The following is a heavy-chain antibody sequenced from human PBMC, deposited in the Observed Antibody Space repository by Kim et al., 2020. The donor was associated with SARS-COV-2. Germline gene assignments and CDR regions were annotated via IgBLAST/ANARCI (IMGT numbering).Heavy chain of an antibody. CDR1: GFTFSSYG. D-gene: IGHD3-22*01. J-gene: IGHJ4*02. V-gene: IGHV3-30*18. Sequence: GGSLRLSCAASGFTFSSYGMHWVRQAPGKGLEWVAVISYDGSNKYYADSVKGRFTISRDNSKNTLYLQMNSLRAEDTAVYYCAKDLDDSSGYDKWGQGTLVTVSS. CDR3: AKDLDDSSGYDK. CDR2: ISYDGSNK.